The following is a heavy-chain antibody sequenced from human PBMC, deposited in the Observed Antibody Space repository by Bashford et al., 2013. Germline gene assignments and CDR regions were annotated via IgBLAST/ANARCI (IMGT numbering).Heavy chain of an antibody. CDR1: GFTFSSYA. Sequence: GGPVRLSCAASGFTFSSYAMSWVRQAPGKGLEWVSAISGSGGSTYYADSVKGRFTISRDNSKNTLYLQMNSLRAEDTAVYYCARGGPVTGAYYFDYWGQGTLVTVSS. CDR2: ISGSGGST. V-gene: IGHV3-23*01. CDR3: ARGGPVTGAYYFDY. J-gene: IGHJ4*02. D-gene: IGHD1-14*01.